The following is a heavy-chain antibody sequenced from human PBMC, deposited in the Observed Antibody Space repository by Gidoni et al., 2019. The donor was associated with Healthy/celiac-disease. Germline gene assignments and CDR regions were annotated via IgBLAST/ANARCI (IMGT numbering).Heavy chain of an antibody. CDR3: TRAGYCSGGSCYVEYFQH. CDR1: GFTFGDYA. CDR2: IRSKAYGGTT. V-gene: IGHV3-49*03. Sequence: EVQLVESGGGLVQPGRSLRLSCTASGFTFGDYAMSWFRQAPGKGLEWVGFIRSKAYGGTTEYAASVKGRFTISRDDSKSIAYLQMNSLKTEDTAVYYCTRAGYCSGGSCYVEYFQHWGQGTLVTVSS. J-gene: IGHJ1*01. D-gene: IGHD2-15*01.